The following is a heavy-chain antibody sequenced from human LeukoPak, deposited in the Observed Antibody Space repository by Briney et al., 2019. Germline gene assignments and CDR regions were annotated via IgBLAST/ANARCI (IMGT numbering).Heavy chain of an antibody. CDR1: GVSLRGYY. Sequence: SQTLSLTCAVYGVSLRGYYWSWIRQSPEKGGEGIGEISHEGDSIYNPSLKSRLTLSVDMSKNQFSLNLRSVTAADTAVYYCARGRNFVSDYYFDVWGKGTTVIVSS. V-gene: IGHV4-34*01. D-gene: IGHD1-7*01. CDR3: ARGRNFVSDYYFDV. J-gene: IGHJ6*03. CDR2: ISHEGDS.